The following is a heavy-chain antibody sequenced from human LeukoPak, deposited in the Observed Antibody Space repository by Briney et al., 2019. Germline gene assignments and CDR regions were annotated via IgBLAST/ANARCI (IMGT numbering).Heavy chain of an antibody. CDR2: IIPIFGTA. V-gene: IGHV1-69*13. CDR3: ARDPGYSYGPFDY. CDR1: GGTFSSYA. J-gene: IGHJ4*02. Sequence: SVKVSCKASGGTFSSYAISWVRQAPGQGLEWMGGIIPIFGTANYAQKFQGRVTITADESTSTAHMELSRLRSDDTAVYYCARDPGYSYGPFDYWGQGTLVTVSS. D-gene: IGHD5-18*01.